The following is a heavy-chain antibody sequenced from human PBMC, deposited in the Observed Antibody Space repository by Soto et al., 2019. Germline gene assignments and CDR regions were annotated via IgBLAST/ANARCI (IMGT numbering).Heavy chain of an antibody. CDR3: AREVYCSSTSCYGNWFDP. Sequence: ASVKVSCKASGGTFSSYAISWVRQAPGQGLEWMGGIIPIFGTANYAQKFQGRVTITADESTSTAYMELSSLRSEDTAVYYCAREVYCSSTSCYGNWFDPWGQGTLVTVSS. D-gene: IGHD2-2*01. V-gene: IGHV1-69*13. CDR1: GGTFSSYA. CDR2: IIPIFGTA. J-gene: IGHJ5*02.